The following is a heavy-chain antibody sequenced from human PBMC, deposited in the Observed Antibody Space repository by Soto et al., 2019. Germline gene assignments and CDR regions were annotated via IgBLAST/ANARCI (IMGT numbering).Heavy chain of an antibody. V-gene: IGHV4-39*01. Sequence: QLQLQESGPGLVKPSETLSLTCTVSGGSISSSSYYWGWIRQPPGKGLEWIGSIYYSGSTYYNPSLKSRVTISVDTSKNQFSLKLSSVTAADTAVYYCARSLSWAYYYGSGSYYPFDYWGQGTLVTVSS. D-gene: IGHD3-10*01. CDR3: ARSLSWAYYYGSGSYYPFDY. J-gene: IGHJ4*02. CDR2: IYYSGST. CDR1: GGSISSSSYY.